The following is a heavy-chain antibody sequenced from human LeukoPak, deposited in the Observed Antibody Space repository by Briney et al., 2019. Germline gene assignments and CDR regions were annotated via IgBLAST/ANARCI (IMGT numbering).Heavy chain of an antibody. V-gene: IGHV1-2*04. CDR2: INPNSGGT. J-gene: IGHJ4*02. CDR3: AREQRVVPAATLVY. CDR1: GYTFTSYY. D-gene: IGHD2-2*01. Sequence: ASVKVSCKASGYTFTSYYTHWVRQAPGQGLEWMGWINPNSGGTNYAQKFQGWVTMTRDTSISTAYMELSRLRSDDTAVYYCAREQRVVPAATLVYWGQGTLVTVSS.